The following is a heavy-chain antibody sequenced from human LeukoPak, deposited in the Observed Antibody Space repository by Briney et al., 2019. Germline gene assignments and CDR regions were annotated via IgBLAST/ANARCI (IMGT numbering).Heavy chain of an antibody. D-gene: IGHD1-1*01. CDR3: ARFTTGKYYFDY. CDR2: ISSSSSYI. J-gene: IGHJ4*02. Sequence: GGSLRLSCAASGFIFSDYDMNWVRQAPGKGLEWVSSISSSSSYIYYADSVKGRFTISRDNAKNSLYLQMNSLRAEDTAVYYCARFTTGKYYFDYWGQGTLVTVSS. V-gene: IGHV3-21*01. CDR1: GFIFSDYD.